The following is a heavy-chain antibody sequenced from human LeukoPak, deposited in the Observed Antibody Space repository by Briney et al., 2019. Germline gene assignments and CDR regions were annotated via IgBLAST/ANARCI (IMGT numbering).Heavy chain of an antibody. CDR2: IYYSGST. D-gene: IGHD2-8*01. J-gene: IGHJ3*02. CDR1: GGSISSYY. CDR3: ARGGYYPDRAFNI. Sequence: SETLSLTCTVSGGSISSYYWSWIRQPPGKGLEWIGYIYYSGSTNYNPSLKSRVTISVDTSKNQFSLKLGSVTAADTAVYYCARGGYYPDRAFNIWGQGTMVTVSS. V-gene: IGHV4-59*01.